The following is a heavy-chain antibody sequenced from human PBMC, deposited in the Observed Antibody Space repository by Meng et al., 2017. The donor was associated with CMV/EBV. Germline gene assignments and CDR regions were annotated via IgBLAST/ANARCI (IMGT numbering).Heavy chain of an antibody. D-gene: IGHD1-1*01. V-gene: IGHV4-34*01. J-gene: IGHJ4*02. CDR3: VRSGIATRPNY. Sequence: SLSCAVYGGSLSDYSWSWIRQPPGERLEWIGEINHSGSPNYNPSLKSRVTMAVDTSKNQFSLRLSSVTAADTAVYYCVRSGIATRPNYWGQGTLVTVSS. CDR2: INHSGSP. CDR1: GGSLSDYS.